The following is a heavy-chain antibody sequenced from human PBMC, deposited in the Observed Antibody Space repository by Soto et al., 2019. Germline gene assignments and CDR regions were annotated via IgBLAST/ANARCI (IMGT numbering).Heavy chain of an antibody. J-gene: IGHJ6*02. D-gene: IGHD5-18*01. V-gene: IGHV1-18*01. CDR2: ISAYNGNT. CDR3: ARDQDGWIQLWYYYYGMDV. Sequence: ASVKVSCKASGYTFTSYGISWVRQAPGQGLEWMGWISAYNGNTNYAQKLQGRVTITTDTSTSTAYMELRSLRSDDTAVYYCARDQDGWIQLWYYYYGMDVWGQGTTVTVSS. CDR1: GYTFTSYG.